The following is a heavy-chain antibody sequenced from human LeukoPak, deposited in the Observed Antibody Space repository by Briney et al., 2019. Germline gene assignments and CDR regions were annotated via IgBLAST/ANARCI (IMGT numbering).Heavy chain of an antibody. Sequence: SETLSLTCAVYGESFSGYYWSWIRQPPGKGLEWIGEINHSGSTNYNPSLKSRVTISVDTSKNQFSLKLSSVTAADTAVYYCARLGAYCGGDCYSGDYFDYWGRGTLVTVSS. D-gene: IGHD2-21*02. CDR3: ARLGAYCGGDCYSGDYFDY. J-gene: IGHJ4*02. CDR2: INHSGST. CDR1: GESFSGYY. V-gene: IGHV4-34*01.